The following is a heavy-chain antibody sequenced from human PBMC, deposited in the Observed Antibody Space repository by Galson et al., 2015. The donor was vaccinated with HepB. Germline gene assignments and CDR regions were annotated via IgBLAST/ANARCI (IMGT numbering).Heavy chain of an antibody. CDR2: IKSKTDGGTA. Sequence: SLRLSCAASGFTFSNAWMNWVRQVPGRGLEWVGRIKSKTDGGTAEYPAPVKGRFTISRDDSKNTLYLQMNSLKTEDTAVYYCTTLMDYAPMGYYYNGMDVWGQGTTVTVSS. J-gene: IGHJ6*02. V-gene: IGHV3-15*07. D-gene: IGHD4-17*01. CDR3: TTLMDYAPMGYYYNGMDV. CDR1: GFTFSNAW.